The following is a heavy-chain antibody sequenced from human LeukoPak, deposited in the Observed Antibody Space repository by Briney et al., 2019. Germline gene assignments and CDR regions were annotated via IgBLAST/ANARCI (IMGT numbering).Heavy chain of an antibody. Sequence: SETLSLTCAVYGGSISDYYWSWFRQPPGKGLEWIGEINHSGSTNYNPSLKSRVTLSVDTSKNQLSLKLTSVTAAYTAVYYCAAGLVGAYNYWGQGTLVTVSS. V-gene: IGHV4-34*01. CDR1: GGSISDYY. J-gene: IGHJ4*02. D-gene: IGHD1-26*01. CDR2: INHSGST. CDR3: AAGLVGAYNY.